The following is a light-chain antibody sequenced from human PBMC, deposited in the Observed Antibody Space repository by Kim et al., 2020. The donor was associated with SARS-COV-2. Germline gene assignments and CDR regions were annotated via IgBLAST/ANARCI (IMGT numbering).Light chain of an antibody. V-gene: IGLV1-47*01. CDR2: RNN. CDR1: SSNIGSNY. Sequence: GHGVTISCTGSSSNIGSNYVYWYQQLPGTVPKLLIYRNNQRPSGFPDRFSGSKSGTSASLAISGLRSEDEADYYCAAWDDSLSGPVFGGGTKLTVL. CDR3: AAWDDSLSGPV. J-gene: IGLJ3*02.